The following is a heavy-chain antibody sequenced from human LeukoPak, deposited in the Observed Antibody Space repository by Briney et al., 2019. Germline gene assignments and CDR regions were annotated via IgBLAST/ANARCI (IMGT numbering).Heavy chain of an antibody. CDR2: IYYSGNT. D-gene: IGHD4-23*01. J-gene: IGHJ2*01. Sequence: SETLSLTCTVSGGSISSYYWSWIRQPPGKGLEWTGYIYYSGNTNYNPSLKSRVTISADTSKNQFSLKLSSVTAADTAVYYCARDSSGCGGSWYFDLWGRGTLVTVSS. CDR3: ARDSSGCGGSWYFDL. V-gene: IGHV4-59*01. CDR1: GGSISSYY.